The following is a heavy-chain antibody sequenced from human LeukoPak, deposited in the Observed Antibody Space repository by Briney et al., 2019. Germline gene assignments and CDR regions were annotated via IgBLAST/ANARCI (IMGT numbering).Heavy chain of an antibody. CDR2: IYSGGST. J-gene: IGHJ3*02. V-gene: IGHV3-53*01. CDR1: GFTVSSNY. CDR3: ASRGFGETPSNWASDI. Sequence: PGGSLRLSCAASGFTVSSNYMSWVRQAPGKELEWVSVIYSGGSTYYADSVKGRFTISRDNSKNTLYLQMNSLRAEDTAVYYCASRGFGETPSNWASDIWGQGTMVTVSS. D-gene: IGHD3-10*01.